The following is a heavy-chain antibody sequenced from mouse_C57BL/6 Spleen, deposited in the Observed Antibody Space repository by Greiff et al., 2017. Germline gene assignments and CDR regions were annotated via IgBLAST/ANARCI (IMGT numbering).Heavy chain of an antibody. Sequence: QVQLQQSGAELARPGASVKLSCKASGYTFTSYGISWVKQRTGQGLEWIGEIYPRSGNTYYNEKFKGKATLTADKSYSTAYMELRSLTSEDSAVYFCARLYDCYLYAMDYWGQGTSVTVSS. CDR1: GYTFTSYG. CDR3: ARLYDCYLYAMDY. J-gene: IGHJ4*01. CDR2: IYPRSGNT. V-gene: IGHV1-81*01. D-gene: IGHD2-3*01.